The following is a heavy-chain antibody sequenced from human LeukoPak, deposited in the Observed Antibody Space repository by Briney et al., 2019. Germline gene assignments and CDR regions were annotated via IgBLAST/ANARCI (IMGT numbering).Heavy chain of an antibody. CDR3: ARKVLLWFGESGMDV. V-gene: IGHV4-39*07. CDR1: GGSISSSSYY. Sequence: PSETLSLTCTVSGGSISSSSYYWGWIRQPPGKGLEWIGSIYYSGSTYYNPSLKSRVTISVDTSKNQFSLKLSSVTAADTAVYYCARKVLLWFGESGMDVWGKGTTVTISS. CDR2: IYYSGST. D-gene: IGHD3-10*01. J-gene: IGHJ6*03.